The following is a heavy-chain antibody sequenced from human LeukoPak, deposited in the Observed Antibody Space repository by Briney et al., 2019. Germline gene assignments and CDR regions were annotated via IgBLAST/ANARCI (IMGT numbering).Heavy chain of an antibody. J-gene: IGHJ3*02. V-gene: IGHV3-30*03. CDR2: ISYDGSNK. CDR1: GFTFSSYG. Sequence: GRSLRLSCAASGFTFSSYGMHWVRQAPGKGLEWVAVISYDGSNKYYADSVKGRFTISRDNSKNTLYLQMNSLRAEDTAVYYCASSRGAFYIWGQGTMVTVSS. CDR3: ASSRGAFYI. D-gene: IGHD6-13*01.